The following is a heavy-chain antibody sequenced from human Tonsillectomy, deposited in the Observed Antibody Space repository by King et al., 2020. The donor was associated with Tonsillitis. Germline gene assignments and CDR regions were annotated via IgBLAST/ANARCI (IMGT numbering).Heavy chain of an antibody. Sequence: VQLQESGPGLVKPSETLSLTCTVSGGSISGGAFYWSWIRQPTGKGLEWIGYIYSSKNTFYNPSLKILLSIAVETSKNQFSLKLSSVTAADPAVYYCGRYEGGVFDSWGQGTLVTVSS. CDR2: IYSSKNT. V-gene: IGHV4-31*01. J-gene: IGHJ5*01. D-gene: IGHD2-15*01. CDR3: GRYEGGVFDS. CDR1: GGSISGGAFY.